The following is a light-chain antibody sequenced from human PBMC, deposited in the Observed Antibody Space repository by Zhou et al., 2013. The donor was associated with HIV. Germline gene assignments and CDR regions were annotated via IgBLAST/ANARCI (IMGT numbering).Light chain of an antibody. Sequence: EIVMTQSPATLSVSPGERVNISCRASEGVSSNLAWYQHTPGQGPKVLIFGASTRANGIPDRFSGSGSGTEFTLTISRLEPEDFAVYYCQHYGVSPYTFGPGTKLEI. CDR1: EGVSSN. J-gene: IGKJ2*01. CDR2: GAS. CDR3: QHYGVSPYT. V-gene: IGKV3D-15*01.